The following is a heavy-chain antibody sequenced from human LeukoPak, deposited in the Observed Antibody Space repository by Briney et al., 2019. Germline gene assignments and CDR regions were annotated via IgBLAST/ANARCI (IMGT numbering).Heavy chain of an antibody. CDR1: GGSISSYY. D-gene: IGHD6-19*01. CDR2: IYTSGST. Sequence: SETLSLTCTVSGGSISSYYWSWIRQPAGKGLEWIGRIYTSGSTNCNPSLKSRLTMSVDTSKNQLSLKLYSVTAADTAVYYCARGLAAVRWFDPWGQGTLVTVSS. J-gene: IGHJ5*02. CDR3: ARGLAAVRWFDP. V-gene: IGHV4-4*07.